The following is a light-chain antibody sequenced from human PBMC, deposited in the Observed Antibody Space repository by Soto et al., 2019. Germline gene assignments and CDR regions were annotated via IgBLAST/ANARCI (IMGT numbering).Light chain of an antibody. J-gene: IGLJ3*02. CDR1: SSNIGTNN. V-gene: IGLV1-44*01. Sequence: QSVLTQPPSASGTPGQRVTIACSGSSSNIGTNNVRWYQQFPGTAPKILLYSDSQRPSGVPDRFSGSKSGTSASLAISGLQAEDESDYYCATWDDSVKGWVFGGGTKVTVL. CDR2: SDS. CDR3: ATWDDSVKGWV.